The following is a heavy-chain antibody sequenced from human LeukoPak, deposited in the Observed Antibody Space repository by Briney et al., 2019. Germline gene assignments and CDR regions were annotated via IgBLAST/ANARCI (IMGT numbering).Heavy chain of an antibody. CDR3: ARGERGYSYGSHGGGWFDP. V-gene: IGHV4-61*02. J-gene: IGHJ5*02. CDR1: GGSISSGSYY. CDR2: IYTSGST. Sequence: PSETLSLTCTVSGGSISSGSYYWSWIRQPAGKGLEWIGRIYTSGSTNYNPSLNSRITISVDTSKNQFSLKLSSVTAADTAVYYCARGERGYSYGSHGGGWFDPWGQGTLVTVSS. D-gene: IGHD5-18*01.